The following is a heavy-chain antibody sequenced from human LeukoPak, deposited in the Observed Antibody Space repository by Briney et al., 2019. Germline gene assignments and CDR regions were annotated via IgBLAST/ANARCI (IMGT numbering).Heavy chain of an antibody. V-gene: IGHV4-39*01. J-gene: IGHJ5*02. CDR3: ARRPGHGSETRFDP. D-gene: IGHD1-14*01. Sequence: SETLSPACTVSGGSISSSSYYWGWIRQPPGKGLEWIGSIYYSGSTYYNPCLKSRVTISVDTAKNQFSLKLSSVTAADTAVYYCARRPGHGSETRFDPWGQGTLVTVSS. CDR2: IYYSGST. CDR1: GGSISSSSYY.